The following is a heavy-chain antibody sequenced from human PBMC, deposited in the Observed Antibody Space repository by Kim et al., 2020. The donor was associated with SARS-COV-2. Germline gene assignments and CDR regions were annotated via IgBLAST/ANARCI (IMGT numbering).Heavy chain of an antibody. J-gene: IGHJ4*02. CDR1: GYTFTSYG. CDR3: ARAPYVWGSYRHDY. D-gene: IGHD3-16*02. CDR2: ISAYNGNT. Sequence: ASVKVSCKASGYTFTSYGISWVRQAPGQGLEWMGWISAYNGNTNYAQKLQGRVTMTTDTSTSTAYMELRSLRSDDTAVYYCARAPYVWGSYRHDYWGQGTLVTVSS. V-gene: IGHV1-18*01.